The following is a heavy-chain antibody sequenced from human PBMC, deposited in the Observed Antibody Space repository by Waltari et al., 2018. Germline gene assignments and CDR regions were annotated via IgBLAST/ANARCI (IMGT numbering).Heavy chain of an antibody. CDR2: INRSGST. D-gene: IGHD2-21*01. Sequence: QMQLQESGPGLVKPSQTLSLTCTVSGDSLSNPFYYWSWVRQAAGKGLEWIGDINRSGSTNYNPSLKSRVTISVDASKNQFSLKLSSVTAADTAVYYCARDALVVVRPFDLWGRGTLVTVSS. V-gene: IGHV4-61*09. J-gene: IGHJ2*01. CDR3: ARDALVVVRPFDL. CDR1: GDSLSNPFYY.